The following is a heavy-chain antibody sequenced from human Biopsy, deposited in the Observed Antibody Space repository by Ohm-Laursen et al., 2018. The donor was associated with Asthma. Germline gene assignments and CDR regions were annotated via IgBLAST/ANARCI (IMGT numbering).Heavy chain of an antibody. CDR2: ISVYNGDT. V-gene: IGHV1-18*01. Sequence: ASVKVSCKTSGYTFNSAGITWVRQAPGQGLEWMGWISVYNGDTKVAQKLQDRATMITDTSTSTAYMELRSLRSDDTAVYFCARAVDYSHYYGIDVWGQGTKVTVS. CDR3: ARAVDYSHYYGIDV. D-gene: IGHD3-10*01. J-gene: IGHJ6*02. CDR1: GYTFNSAG.